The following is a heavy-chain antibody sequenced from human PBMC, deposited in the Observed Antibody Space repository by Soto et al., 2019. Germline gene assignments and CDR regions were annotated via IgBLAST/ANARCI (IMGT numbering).Heavy chain of an antibody. D-gene: IGHD1-7*01. CDR1: GYIFTTFD. CDR2: MNPNTGNT. Sequence: VASVKVSCKASGYIFTTFDINWVRQASGQGLEWMGWMNPNTGNTVYAQKFQGRVTMTRNTSISTAHMELSSLRSEDTAVYYCARGSARNYVNPRGQGTLVTVAS. J-gene: IGHJ5*02. CDR3: ARGSARNYVNP. V-gene: IGHV1-8*01.